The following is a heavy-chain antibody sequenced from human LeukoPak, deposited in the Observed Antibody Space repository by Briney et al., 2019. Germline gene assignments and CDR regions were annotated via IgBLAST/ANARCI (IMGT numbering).Heavy chain of an antibody. V-gene: IGHV3-33*01. Sequence: GGALVLSCAAAGFTFSSYGMQWARQAPGKGLGGGAVIWYDGSNKYYADSVKGRFTISRDNSKNTLYLQMNSLRAEDTAVYYCARGPDVVVPAAIDYWGQGTLVTVSS. D-gene: IGHD2-2*01. CDR2: IWYDGSNK. CDR3: ARGPDVVVPAAIDY. CDR1: GFTFSSYG. J-gene: IGHJ4*02.